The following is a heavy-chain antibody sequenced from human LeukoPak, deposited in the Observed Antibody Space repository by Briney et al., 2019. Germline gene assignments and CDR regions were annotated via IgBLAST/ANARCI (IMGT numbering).Heavy chain of an antibody. V-gene: IGHV4-31*03. Sequence: SETLSLTCTVSGGSISSGGYYWSWIRQHPGKGLEWIWYIYYSGSTYYNPSLKSRVTISVDTSKNQFSLKLSSVTAADTAVYYCARNPPGSYDAFDIWGQGTMVTVST. CDR2: IYYSGST. J-gene: IGHJ3*02. CDR1: GGSISSGGYY. D-gene: IGHD1-26*01. CDR3: ARNPPGSYDAFDI.